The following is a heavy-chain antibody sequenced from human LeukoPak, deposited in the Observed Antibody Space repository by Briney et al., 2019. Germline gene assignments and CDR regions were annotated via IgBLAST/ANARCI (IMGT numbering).Heavy chain of an antibody. CDR3: ARYCSGGSCTYYYYGMDV. CDR2: IKQDGSEK. CDR1: GFTFSSYW. D-gene: IGHD2-15*01. Sequence: GGSLRLSCAASGFTFSSYWMSWVRQAPGEGLEWVANIKQDGSEKYYVDSVKGRFTISRDNAKNSLYLQMNSLRAEDTAVYYCARYCSGGSCTYYYYGMDVWGKGTTVTVSS. V-gene: IGHV3-7*03. J-gene: IGHJ6*04.